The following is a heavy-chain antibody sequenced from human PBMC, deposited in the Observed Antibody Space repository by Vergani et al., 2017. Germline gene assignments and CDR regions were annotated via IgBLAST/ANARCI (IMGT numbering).Heavy chain of an antibody. D-gene: IGHD3-3*01. CDR2: ISSSSSTI. CDR3: ARDPAVYYDFWSGQPDY. V-gene: IGHV3-48*01. Sequence: EVQLVESGGGLVQPGGSLRLSCAASGFTFSSYSMNWVRLAPGKGLEWVSYISSSSSTIYYADSVKGRFTISRDNAKNSLYLQMNSLRAEDTAVYYCARDPAVYYDFWSGQPDYWGQGTLVTVSS. CDR1: GFTFSSYS. J-gene: IGHJ4*02.